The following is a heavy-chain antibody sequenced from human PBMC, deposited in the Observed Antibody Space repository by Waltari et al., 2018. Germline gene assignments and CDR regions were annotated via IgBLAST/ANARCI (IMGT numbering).Heavy chain of an antibody. D-gene: IGHD3-10*01. CDR2: IYYSGST. CDR3: ARDSWGSGSYYPH. Sequence: QVQLQESGPGLVKPSETLSLTCTVSGGSISSYYWSWIRQPPGKGLEWIGHIYYSGSTNYNPSLKSRVTISVDTSKNQFSLKLSSVTAADTAVYYCARDSWGSGSYYPHWGQGTLVTVSS. V-gene: IGHV4-59*01. CDR1: GGSISSYY. J-gene: IGHJ4*02.